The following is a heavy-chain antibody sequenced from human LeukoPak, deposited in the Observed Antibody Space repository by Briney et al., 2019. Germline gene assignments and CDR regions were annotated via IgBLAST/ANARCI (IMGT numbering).Heavy chain of an antibody. CDR3: AKVVQYRASTGTGLDY. J-gene: IGHJ4*02. CDR1: GFTFSHYG. D-gene: IGHD6-13*01. CDR2: IWYDGSYK. V-gene: IGHV3-33*06. Sequence: GGSLILSCAASGFTFSHYGMHWVRQAPGKGLDWVAVIWYDGSYKYYADSVKGRFTISRDNSKNTLYLQMNSLRAEDTAIYFCAKVVQYRASTGTGLDYWGQGTLVTVSP.